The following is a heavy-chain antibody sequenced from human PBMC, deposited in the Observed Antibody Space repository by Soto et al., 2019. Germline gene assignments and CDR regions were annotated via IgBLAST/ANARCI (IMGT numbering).Heavy chain of an antibody. CDR2: INSDGSST. V-gene: IGHV3-74*01. Sequence: EVQLVESGGGLVQPGGSLRLSCAASGFTFSSYWMHWVRQAPGKGLVWVSRINSDGSSTSYADSVKGRFTISRDNAKNTLYLQMNSLRAEDTAVYYCARARAIAAAGISWFYPCCQGTLVTVSS. D-gene: IGHD6-13*01. J-gene: IGHJ5*02. CDR1: GFTFSSYW. CDR3: ARARAIAAAGISWFYP.